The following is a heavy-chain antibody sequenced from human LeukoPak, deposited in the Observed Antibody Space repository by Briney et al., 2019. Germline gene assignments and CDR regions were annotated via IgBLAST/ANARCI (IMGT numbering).Heavy chain of an antibody. CDR1: EFTFSGYA. CDR2: ISGNGGST. J-gene: IGHJ2*01. CDR3: XXPVGLEAPTASRYFDL. D-gene: IGHD2-2*01. Sequence: GGSLRLSCAASEFTFSGYAMTWVRQAPGKGLEWVSVISGNGGSTYYADSVRGRFTISRDNSKNTLFLHMDSLRAEDTAVYYCXXPVGLEAPTASRYFDLWGRGTQVTVSS. V-gene: IGHV3-23*01.